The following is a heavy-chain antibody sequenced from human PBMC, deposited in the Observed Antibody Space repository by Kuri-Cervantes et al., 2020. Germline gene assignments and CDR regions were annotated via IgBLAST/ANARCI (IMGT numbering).Heavy chain of an antibody. V-gene: IGHV1-8*01. Sequence: ASVKVSCKASGYTFTSYDINWVRQATGQGLEWMGWMNPNSGNTGYAQKFQGRVTVTRNTSISTAYMELSSLRSDDTAVYYCARDHLAEYYDILTGSMTASLSASPEDAFDIWGQGTMVTVSS. CDR3: ARDHLAEYYDILTGSMTASLSASPEDAFDI. CDR1: GYTFTSYD. D-gene: IGHD3-9*01. J-gene: IGHJ3*02. CDR2: MNPNSGNT.